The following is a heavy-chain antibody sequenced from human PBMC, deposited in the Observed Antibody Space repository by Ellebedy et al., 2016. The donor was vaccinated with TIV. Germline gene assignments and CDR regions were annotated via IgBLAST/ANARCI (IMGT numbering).Heavy chain of an antibody. D-gene: IGHD1-26*01. CDR2: IYYSGST. Sequence: ESLKISCPASGFTFSDYYMSWIRQPPGKGLEWIGSIYYSGSTYYNPSLKSRVTISVDTSKNQFSLKLSSVTAADTAVYYCARLSPLRVGATHGLPYFDYWGQGTLVTVSS. CDR3: ARLSPLRVGATHGLPYFDY. J-gene: IGHJ4*02. CDR1: GFTFSDYY. V-gene: IGHV4-38-2*01.